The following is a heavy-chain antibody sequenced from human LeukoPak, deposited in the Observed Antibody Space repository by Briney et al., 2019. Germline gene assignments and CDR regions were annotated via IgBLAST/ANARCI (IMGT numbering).Heavy chain of an antibody. CDR2: ISYDGSDE. V-gene: IGHV3-30*03. CDR3: ARSTFGGIIVIGDY. Sequence: GGSLRLSCAASGFIFSSHGMHWVRQAPGKGLEWVAVISYDGSDEYYADSVKGRFIISRDNSKNTLFLQMNSLRPGDTAVYYCARSTFGGIIVIGDYWGQGTLVTVS. J-gene: IGHJ4*02. CDR1: GFIFSSHG. D-gene: IGHD3-16*02.